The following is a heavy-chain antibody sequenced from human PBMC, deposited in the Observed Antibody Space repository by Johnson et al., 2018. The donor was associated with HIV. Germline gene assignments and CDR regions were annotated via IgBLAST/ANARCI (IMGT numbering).Heavy chain of an antibody. CDR3: AKDTFRWELLDGDTFDI. CDR2: LSGSGGST. CDR1: GFTFSSYA. V-gene: IGHV3-23*04. J-gene: IGHJ3*02. Sequence: VQLVESGGGVVRPGGSLRLSCAASGFTFSSYAMSWVRQAPGKGLEWVSALSGSGGSTYYADSVKGRFTISRDNSKNTLYLQMNSLRAEDTAVYYCAKDTFRWELLDGDTFDIWGQGTMVTVSS. D-gene: IGHD1-26*01.